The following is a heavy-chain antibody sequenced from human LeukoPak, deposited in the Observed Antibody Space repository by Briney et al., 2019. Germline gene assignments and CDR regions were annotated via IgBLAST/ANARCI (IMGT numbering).Heavy chain of an antibody. D-gene: IGHD3-16*01. Sequence: GGSLRLSCAASGFTFSSYWMNWARQAPGKGLEWVASINHNGNVNYYVDSVKGRFTISRDKAKNPLYLQMSNLRAGETAVYFCARGGGLDVWGQGATVAVSS. CDR2: INHNGNVN. J-gene: IGHJ6*02. V-gene: IGHV3-7*03. CDR3: ARGGGLDV. CDR1: GFTFSSYW.